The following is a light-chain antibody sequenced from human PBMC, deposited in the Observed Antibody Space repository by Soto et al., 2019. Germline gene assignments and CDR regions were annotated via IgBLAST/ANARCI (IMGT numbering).Light chain of an antibody. J-gene: IGLJ1*01. V-gene: IGLV2-14*01. CDR1: SSDVGGYNH. Sequence: QSVLTQPASVSGSPGQSITISCTGTSSDVGGYNHVSWYQQHPGKAPKLMIYDVSNRPSGVSNRFSGSKSGNTASLTFSGLQAEDEADYYCSSYTSSSGFVFGTGTKVTVL. CDR3: SSYTSSSGFV. CDR2: DVS.